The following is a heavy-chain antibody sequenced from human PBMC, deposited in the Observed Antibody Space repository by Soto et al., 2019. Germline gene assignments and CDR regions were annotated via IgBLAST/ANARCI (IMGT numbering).Heavy chain of an antibody. D-gene: IGHD3-22*01. J-gene: IGHJ6*02. CDR3: ARVIGYYYHMDV. CDR1: GYTFTTYD. Sequence: QVQLVQSGGEVKKPGASVKVSCKASGYTFTTYDLSWVRQAPGQGLEWMGWISAYNGNTNYAQNLQCRVTMTTDTSTSTAYMELRSLRSDDTAVYYCARVIGYYYHMDVWGQGTTVTVSS. V-gene: IGHV1-18*01. CDR2: ISAYNGNT.